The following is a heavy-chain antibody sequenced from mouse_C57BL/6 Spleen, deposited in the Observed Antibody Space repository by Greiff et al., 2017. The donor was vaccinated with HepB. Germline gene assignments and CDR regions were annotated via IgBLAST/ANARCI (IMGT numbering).Heavy chain of an antibody. D-gene: IGHD2-3*01. V-gene: IGHV3-6*01. J-gene: IGHJ3*01. CDR1: GYSITSGYY. CDR3: ARGGDGYYEWFAY. Sequence: EVKLQESGPGLVKPSQSLSLTCSVTGYSITSGYYWNWIRQFPGNKLEWMGYISYDGSNNYNPSLKNRISITRDTSKNQFFLKLNSVTTEDTATYYCARGGDGYYEWFAYWGQGTLVTVSA. CDR2: ISYDGSN.